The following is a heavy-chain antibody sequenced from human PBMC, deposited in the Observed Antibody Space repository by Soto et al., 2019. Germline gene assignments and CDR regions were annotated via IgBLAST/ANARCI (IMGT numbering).Heavy chain of an antibody. CDR2: ISYSGST. J-gene: IGHJ4*02. Sequence: LQPLSLTCSVSDGSGSSRGCFWIWIRQPPGKGLEWIGYISYSGSTKYNPSLESRVTISVDTSNKNFSLKLASVTAADTAVYYCARAPYSSGWPDSWGQGTLVTVS. CDR1: DGSGSSRGCF. V-gene: IGHV4-61*03. D-gene: IGHD6-19*01. CDR3: ARAPYSSGWPDS.